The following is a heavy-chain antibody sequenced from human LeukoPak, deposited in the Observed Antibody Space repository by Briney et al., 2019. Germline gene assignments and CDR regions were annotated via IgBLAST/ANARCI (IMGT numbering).Heavy chain of an antibody. Sequence: GGSLRLPCAASGFTFSDYYMSWIRQAPGKGLEWVSYISSSGSTIYYADSVKGRFTISRDNAKNSLYLQMNSLRAEDTAVYYCARERLAHNWFDPWGQGTLVTVSS. CDR1: GFTFSDYY. CDR2: ISSSGSTI. CDR3: ARERLAHNWFDP. V-gene: IGHV3-11*01. J-gene: IGHJ5*02.